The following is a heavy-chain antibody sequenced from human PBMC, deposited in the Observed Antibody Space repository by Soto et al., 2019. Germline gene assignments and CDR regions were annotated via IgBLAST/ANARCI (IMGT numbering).Heavy chain of an antibody. Sequence: EVQLLESGGGLVQPGGSLRLSCAASGFTFSSYAMSWVRQAPGKGLEWVSAISGSGGSKDYADSAKGRFTISRDNSKNTLYLQMNILRAEDTAVYYCAKDYDASVYYRAQDCDYWGQGTLVTVSS. J-gene: IGHJ4*02. CDR1: GFTFSSYA. CDR2: ISGSGGSK. CDR3: AKDYDASVYYRAQDCDY. V-gene: IGHV3-23*01. D-gene: IGHD3-22*01.